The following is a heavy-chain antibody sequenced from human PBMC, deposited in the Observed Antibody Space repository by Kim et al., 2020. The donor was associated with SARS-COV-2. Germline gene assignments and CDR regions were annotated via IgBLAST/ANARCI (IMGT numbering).Heavy chain of an antibody. CDR2: ISHSGSS. CDR3: ARGRAGVVPAPILGLGPHYEYFILDV. D-gene: IGHD2-2*02. V-gene: IGHV4-34*01. J-gene: IGHJ6*02. CDR1: GGSFSGYS. Sequence: SETLSLTCAVYGGSFSGYSWNWIRRPPGKGLEWLGEISHSGSSNYNPSLKSRVTMSVDTSKNQFSLRLRSVTATDTAYYYCARGRAGVVPAPILGLGPHYEYFILDVWGQGTTVTVSS.